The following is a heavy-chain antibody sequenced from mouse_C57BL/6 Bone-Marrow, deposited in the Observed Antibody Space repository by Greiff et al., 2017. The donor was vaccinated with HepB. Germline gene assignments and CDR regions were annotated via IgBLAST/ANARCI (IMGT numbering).Heavy chain of an antibody. V-gene: IGHV1-4*01. Sequence: QVQLQQSGAELARPGASVKMSCKASGYTFTSYTMHWVKQRPGQGLEWIGYINPSSGYTKYNQKFKDQATLTADKSSSTAYMQLSSLTSEDSAVYYCARGSAGFAYGGQGTLVTVSA. J-gene: IGHJ3*01. CDR3: ARGSAGFAY. CDR1: GYTFTSYT. CDR2: INPSSGYT.